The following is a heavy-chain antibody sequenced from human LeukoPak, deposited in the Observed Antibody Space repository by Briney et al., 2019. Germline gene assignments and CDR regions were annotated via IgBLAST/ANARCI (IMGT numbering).Heavy chain of an antibody. Sequence: GGSLRLSCAASGFTFSSYAMSWVRQAPGKGLEWVSAISGSGGSTYYADSVKGRFTISRDNSKNTLYLQMNSLRAEDTAVYYCARDPPLSDYDFWSGYKYYYYYYGMDVWGQGTTVTVSS. V-gene: IGHV3-23*01. CDR2: ISGSGGST. CDR1: GFTFSSYA. J-gene: IGHJ6*02. D-gene: IGHD3-3*01. CDR3: ARDPPLSDYDFWSGYKYYYYYYGMDV.